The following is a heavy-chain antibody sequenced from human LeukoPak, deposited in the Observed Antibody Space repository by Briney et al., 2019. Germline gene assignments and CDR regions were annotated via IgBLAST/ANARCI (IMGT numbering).Heavy chain of an antibody. D-gene: IGHD3-10*01. CDR1: AYIFTNYW. CDR3: AGAYYGSGSYPPYNWFDP. J-gene: IGHJ5*02. Sequence: GESLKISCKCSAYIFTNYWIGWVRQMPGKGLEWMGIIYPGDSDTGYSPSFQGQVTISADKSISTAYLQWSSLRASDTAIYYCAGAYYGSGSYPPYNWFDPWGQGTLVAVSS. CDR2: IYPGDSDT. V-gene: IGHV5-51*01.